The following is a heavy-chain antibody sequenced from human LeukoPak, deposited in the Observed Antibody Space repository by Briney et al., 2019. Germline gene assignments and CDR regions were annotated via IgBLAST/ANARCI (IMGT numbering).Heavy chain of an antibody. Sequence: SETLSLTCSVSGASITKDFWNWIRQPPGKGLEWIGFVYYRGTTNPNPALKSRVTISVDTSKNQFSLKLTSVTAADTAIYYCARTPERRGYSYGVDAFDIWGPGTMVTVSS. CDR3: ARTPERRGYSYGVDAFDI. D-gene: IGHD5-18*01. J-gene: IGHJ3*02. CDR1: GASITKDF. CDR2: VYYRGTT. V-gene: IGHV4-59*08.